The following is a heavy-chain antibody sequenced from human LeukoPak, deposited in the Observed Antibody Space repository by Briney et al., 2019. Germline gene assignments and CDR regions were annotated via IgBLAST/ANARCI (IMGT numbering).Heavy chain of an antibody. CDR2: IHHSGTT. V-gene: IGHV4-4*02. J-gene: IGHJ4*02. Sequence: SETLSLTCTVSGGSISSSNWWGWVRQPPGKGLECIGEIHHSGTTNYNPSLKSRVTISVDKSKNEFSLKLNSVTAADTAVYYCARAFLVGYSPEEYFFDYWGQGTLVTVSS. CDR1: GGSISSSNW. CDR3: ARAFLVGYSPEEYFFDY. D-gene: IGHD2-15*01.